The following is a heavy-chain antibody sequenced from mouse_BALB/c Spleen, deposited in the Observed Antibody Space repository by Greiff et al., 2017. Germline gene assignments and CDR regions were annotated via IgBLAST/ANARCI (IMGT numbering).Heavy chain of an antibody. Sequence: EVQRVESGGGLVKPGGSLKLSCAASGFTFSSYAMSWVRQTPEKRLEWVASISSGGSTYYPDSVKGRFTISRDNARNILYLQMSSLRSEDTAMYYCARVYGYDGRDYFDDWGQGTTLTVSS. CDR2: ISSGGST. CDR1: GFTFSSYA. CDR3: ARVYGYDGRDYFDD. V-gene: IGHV5-6-5*01. D-gene: IGHD2-2*01. J-gene: IGHJ2*01.